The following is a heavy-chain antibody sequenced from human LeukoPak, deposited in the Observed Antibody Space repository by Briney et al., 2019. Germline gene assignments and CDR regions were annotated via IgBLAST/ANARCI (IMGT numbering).Heavy chain of an antibody. V-gene: IGHV4-38-2*02. J-gene: IGHJ4*02. CDR2: IHHSGST. Sequence: PSETLSPTCTVSGYFISSGYYWGWIRQPPGKGLRWIGSIHHSGSTYYNPSLKSRVTISVDTSKNQFSLKLSSVTAADTAVYYCARTSSSGLVGGYYFDYWGQGTLVTVSS. CDR3: ARTSSSGLVGGYYFDY. CDR1: GYFISSGYY. D-gene: IGHD6-19*01.